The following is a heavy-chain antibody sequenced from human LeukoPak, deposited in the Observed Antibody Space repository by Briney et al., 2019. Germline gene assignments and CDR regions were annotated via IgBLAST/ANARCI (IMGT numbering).Heavy chain of an antibody. CDR2: INPNSGGT. D-gene: IGHD3-22*01. CDR3: AREPIYYDSSGYYYSGYFDY. V-gene: IGHV1-2*02. J-gene: IGHJ4*02. Sequence: ASVKVSRKASGYTFTGYYMHWVRQAPGQGLEWMGWINPNSGGTNYAQKFQGRVTMTRDTSISTAYMELSRLRSDDTAVYYCAREPIYYDSSGYYYSGYFDYWGQGTLVTVSS. CDR1: GYTFTGYY.